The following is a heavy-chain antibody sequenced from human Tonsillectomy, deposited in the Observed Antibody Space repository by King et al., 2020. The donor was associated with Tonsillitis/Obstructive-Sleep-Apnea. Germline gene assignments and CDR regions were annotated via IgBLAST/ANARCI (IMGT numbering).Heavy chain of an antibody. D-gene: IGHD2-8*01. CDR1: GESFSGYY. CDR3: ARGIVLMVYATFDY. V-gene: IGHV4-34*01. CDR2: INHSGST. Sequence: VQLQQWGAGLLKPSETLSLTCAVYGESFSGYYWSWIRQPPGKGLEWIGEINHSGSTNYNPSLKSRVTISVDPSKNQFSLKQSPVTAADTAVYYCARGIVLMVYATFDYWGQGTLVTVSS. J-gene: IGHJ4*02.